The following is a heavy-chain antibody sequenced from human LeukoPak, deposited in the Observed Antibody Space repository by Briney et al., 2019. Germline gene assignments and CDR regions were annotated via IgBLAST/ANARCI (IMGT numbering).Heavy chain of an antibody. CDR2: ISSSSSYI. D-gene: IGHD1-26*01. J-gene: IGHJ6*03. CDR3: ARDPDSGSYFYYYYMDV. Sequence: GGSLRLSCAASGFTFSSYSMNWVRQAPGKGLEWVSSISSSSSYIYYADSVKGRFTISRDNAKNSLYLQMNSLRAEDTAVYYCARDPDSGSYFYYYYMDVWGKGTTVTVSS. CDR1: GFTFSSYS. V-gene: IGHV3-21*01.